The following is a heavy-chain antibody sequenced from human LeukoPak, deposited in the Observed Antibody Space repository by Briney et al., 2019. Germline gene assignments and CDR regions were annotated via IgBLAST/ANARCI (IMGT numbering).Heavy chain of an antibody. CDR1: GYRFTSYW. Sequence: GESLKISCQGSGYRFTSYWIGWVRQLPGKGLEWMGIIYPGDSDTRYSPSFQGQVTISADKSISTAYLQWSSLKASDTAMYYCARRSSGWYFAFDIWGQGTMVTVSS. CDR2: IYPGDSDT. J-gene: IGHJ3*02. D-gene: IGHD6-19*01. V-gene: IGHV5-51*01. CDR3: ARRSSGWYFAFDI.